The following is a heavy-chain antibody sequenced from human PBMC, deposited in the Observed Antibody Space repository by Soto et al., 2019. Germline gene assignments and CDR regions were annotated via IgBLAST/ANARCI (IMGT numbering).Heavy chain of an antibody. Sequence: GECLKISCRCSGYTFSNFWIAWLRHLPGKGLEWMGIIYPGDHETRYSPSFHGKVTISADRSINTAYLQWSSLEASDSAFYYCARSPRSSPYFDYWGEGALVTVAS. V-gene: IGHV5-51*01. CDR1: GYTFSNFW. D-gene: IGHD6-13*01. CDR3: ARSPRSSPYFDY. CDR2: IYPGDHET. J-gene: IGHJ4*02.